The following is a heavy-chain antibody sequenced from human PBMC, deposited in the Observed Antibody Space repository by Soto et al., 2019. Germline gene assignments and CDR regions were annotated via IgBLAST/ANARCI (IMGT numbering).Heavy chain of an antibody. V-gene: IGHV1-2*04. D-gene: IGHD1-26*01. CDR2: INPNSGGT. J-gene: IGHJ4*02. CDR3: ARDVGSGSYSYFDY. CDR1: GYTFTAYY. Sequence: QVQLVQSGAEVKKPGASVKVSCKASGYTFTAYYVHWVRQAPGQGLEWMGWINPNSGGTSYAQKFQGLVTMTRDTSISTAYMELSRLRSDDTAVYYCARDVGSGSYSYFDYWGQGTLVTVSS.